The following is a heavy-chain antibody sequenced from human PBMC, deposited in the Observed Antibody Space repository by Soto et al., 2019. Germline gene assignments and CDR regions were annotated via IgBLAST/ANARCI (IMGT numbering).Heavy chain of an antibody. J-gene: IGHJ4*02. V-gene: IGHV3-30*04. CDR2: ISYDEIDK. CDR3: AGRSGSSDY. Sequence: PGGSLRLSCAASGFPFSNYTMHWVRQAPGKGLEWVALISYDEIDKYFADAVKGRFTISRDNSKNTLYLQMDSLRAEDTAVYYCAGRSGSSDYWGRGTLVTVSS. D-gene: IGHD3-10*01. CDR1: GFPFSNYT.